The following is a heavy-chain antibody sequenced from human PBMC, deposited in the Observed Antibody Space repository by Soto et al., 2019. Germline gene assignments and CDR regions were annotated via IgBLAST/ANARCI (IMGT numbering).Heavy chain of an antibody. CDR2: IYYSGST. J-gene: IGHJ4*02. D-gene: IGHD3-3*01. V-gene: IGHV4-59*01. CDR3: ARAHPSHQLRFLEPYYFDY. CDR1: GGSISSYY. Sequence: PSETLSLTCTVSGGSISSYYRSWIRQPPGKGLEWIGYIYYSGSTNYNPSLKSRVTISVDTPKNQFSLKLSSVTAADTAVYYCARAHPSHQLRFLEPYYFDYWGQGTLVTVSS.